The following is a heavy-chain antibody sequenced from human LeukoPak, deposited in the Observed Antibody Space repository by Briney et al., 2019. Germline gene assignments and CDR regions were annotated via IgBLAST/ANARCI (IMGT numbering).Heavy chain of an antibody. V-gene: IGHV4-61*02. CDR2: IYTSGST. CDR3: ARGSAYYDILTGYRPPYGMDV. CDR1: GGSISSGSYY. Sequence: SETLSLTCTVSGGSISSGSYYRSWIRQPAGKGLEWIGRIYTSGSTNYNPSLKSRVTISVDTSKNQFSLKLSSVTAADTAVYYCARGSAYYDILTGYRPPYGMDVWGQGTTVTVSS. D-gene: IGHD3-9*01. J-gene: IGHJ6*02.